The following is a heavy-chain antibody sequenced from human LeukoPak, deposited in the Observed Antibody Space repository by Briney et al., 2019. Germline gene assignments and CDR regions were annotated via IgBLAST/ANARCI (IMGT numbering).Heavy chain of an antibody. CDR1: GYTFTGYY. CDR2: INPNSGDT. CDR3: ARRYGDDEDY. J-gene: IGHJ4*02. D-gene: IGHD4-17*01. V-gene: IGHV1-2*02. Sequence: ASVKVSCKASGYTFTGYYMHWVRQAPGQGLEWMGWINPNSGDTNYSQKFQGRVSMTRDTSINTAYMELSSLRSEDTAVYYCARRYGDDEDYWGQGTLVTVSS.